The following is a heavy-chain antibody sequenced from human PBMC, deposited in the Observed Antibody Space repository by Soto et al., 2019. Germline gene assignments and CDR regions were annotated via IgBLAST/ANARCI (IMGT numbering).Heavy chain of an antibody. Sequence: EVHLVESGGALVQPGGSLRLSCAASGFTFSTYNMNWVRQAPGKGLEWISFLTGSGFTKYYADSVKGRFSISRDNARNSLYLQMDSLRAEDTAVYFCVREWDFYYDYWGQGPLVTVSS. J-gene: IGHJ4*02. V-gene: IGHV3-48*01. D-gene: IGHD1-26*01. CDR2: LTGSGFTK. CDR3: VREWDFYYDY. CDR1: GFTFSTYN.